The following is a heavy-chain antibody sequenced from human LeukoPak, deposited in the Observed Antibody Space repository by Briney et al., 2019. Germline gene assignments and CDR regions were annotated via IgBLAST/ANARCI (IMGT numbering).Heavy chain of an antibody. J-gene: IGHJ4*02. CDR3: TRDVGLIMFDF. V-gene: IGHV3-23*01. D-gene: IGHD1-26*01. CDR2: ISSDTKNT. Sequence: PGGSLRLSCAAYGFSFTDHAMSWLRQAPGKGLEWVSTISSDTKNTHYADSVRGRFTISRDNSRSTLVLQMNSLRGEDTAKYFCTRDVGLIMFDFWVQGTLVTVSS. CDR1: GFSFTDHA.